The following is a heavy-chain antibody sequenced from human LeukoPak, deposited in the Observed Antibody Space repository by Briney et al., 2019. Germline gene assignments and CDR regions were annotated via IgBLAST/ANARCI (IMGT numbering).Heavy chain of an antibody. D-gene: IGHD6-19*01. Sequence: SQTLSLTCAISGDSVSSNSASWTWLRQSPSRGLEWLGRTYFRSRWYNDYAVSVKSRITINPDTSKNQFSLHLDSVTPEDTAVYYCARSDAYSFAWSAFDLWGQGTMVTVSS. V-gene: IGHV6-1*01. J-gene: IGHJ3*01. CDR2: TYFRSRWYN. CDR3: ARSDAYSFAWSAFDL. CDR1: GDSVSSNSAS.